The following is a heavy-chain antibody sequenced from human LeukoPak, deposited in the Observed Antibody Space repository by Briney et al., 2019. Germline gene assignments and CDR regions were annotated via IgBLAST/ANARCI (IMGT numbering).Heavy chain of an antibody. CDR3: ARVYSSGWSAFDY. Sequence: GASVKVSCKASGYTFTSYDINWVRQAPGQGLEWMGIINPSGGSTSYAQKFQGRVTMTRDTSTSTVYMELSSLRSEDTAVYYCARVYSSGWSAFDYWGQGTLVTVSS. V-gene: IGHV1-46*01. D-gene: IGHD6-19*01. J-gene: IGHJ4*02. CDR2: INPSGGST. CDR1: GYTFTSYD.